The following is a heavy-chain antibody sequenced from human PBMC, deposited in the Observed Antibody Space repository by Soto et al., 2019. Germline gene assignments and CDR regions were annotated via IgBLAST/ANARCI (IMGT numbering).Heavy chain of an antibody. Sequence: SETLSLTCAVYGGSFSGYYWSWIRQPPGKGLEWIGEINHSGSTNYNPSLKSRVTISVDTSKNQFSLKLSSVTAADTAVYYCARTNLAAAAPGGPVYYYYGMDVWGQGTTVTVSS. CDR1: GGSFSGYY. V-gene: IGHV4-34*01. J-gene: IGHJ6*02. D-gene: IGHD6-13*01. CDR3: ARTNLAAAAPGGPVYYYYGMDV. CDR2: INHSGST.